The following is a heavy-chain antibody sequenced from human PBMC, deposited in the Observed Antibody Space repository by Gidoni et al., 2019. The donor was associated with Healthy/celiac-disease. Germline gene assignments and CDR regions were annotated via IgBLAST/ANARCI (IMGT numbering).Heavy chain of an antibody. CDR2: IKSKTDGGKT. CDR1: GFTFSHAW. Sequence: EVQLVESGGGLVKPGGSLRLSCAASGFTFSHAWMSWVRQAPGKGLEWVGRIKSKTDGGKTDYAAPVKGRFTISRDDSKNTLYLQMNSLKTEDTAVYYCTTDLPSGSDRAFDIWGQGTMVTVSS. D-gene: IGHD1-26*01. J-gene: IGHJ3*02. CDR3: TTDLPSGSDRAFDI. V-gene: IGHV3-15*01.